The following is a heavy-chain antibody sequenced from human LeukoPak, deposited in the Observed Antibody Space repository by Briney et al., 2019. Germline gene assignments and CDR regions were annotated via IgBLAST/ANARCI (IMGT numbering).Heavy chain of an antibody. CDR1: GFSVSTYD. Sequence: GGSLRLSCVASGFSVSTYDMNWVRQSPGEGLEWVSTIYGVGRTYYAGSVKGRFTISQDVSNNTIYLQMNTLRVDDTAVHYCTTLTGYSHFDSWGQGALVTVSS. CDR3: TTLTGYSHFDS. V-gene: IGHV3-66*04. D-gene: IGHD3-9*01. CDR2: IYGVGRT. J-gene: IGHJ4*02.